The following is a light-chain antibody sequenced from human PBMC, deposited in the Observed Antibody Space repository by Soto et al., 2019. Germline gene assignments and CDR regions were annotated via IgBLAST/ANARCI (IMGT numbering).Light chain of an antibody. V-gene: IGKV3D-15*01. Sequence: EIVMTQSPAALSVSPGESATLSCRASQSVSSNLAWYQQKPGQAPRLLIYGASTRATGIPARFSGSGSGTEFTRTISSLQSEDVAVYYCQQYKNWPPLTFGGGTKVEIK. CDR3: QQYKNWPPLT. J-gene: IGKJ4*01. CDR2: GAS. CDR1: QSVSSN.